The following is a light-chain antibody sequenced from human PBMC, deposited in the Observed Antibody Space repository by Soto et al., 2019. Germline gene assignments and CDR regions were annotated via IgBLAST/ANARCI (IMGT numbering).Light chain of an antibody. V-gene: IGKV3-20*01. CDR2: GAS. J-gene: IGKJ1*01. Sequence: EIVLTQSPGTLSLSPGERATLSCRASQRINNNYLAWFQQKPGQAPRLLIHGASTRATAIPDRFSGSASGTDFTLTISRLQPEAFAVYYCQQHGNSPWTFGQGTKVEIK. CDR3: QQHGNSPWT. CDR1: QRINNNY.